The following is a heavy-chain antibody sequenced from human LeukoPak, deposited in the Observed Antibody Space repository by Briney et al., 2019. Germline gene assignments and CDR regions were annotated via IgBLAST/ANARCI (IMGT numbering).Heavy chain of an antibody. CDR2: VSYSGTT. V-gene: IGHV4-59*08. CDR1: GGSLSGQY. D-gene: IGHD3-3*01. J-gene: IGHJ5*02. CDR3: ARLRFLEWLFPWFDP. Sequence: SETLSLTCTVSGGSLSGQYWSWLRPPPRRGLEWIGYVSYSGTTKYNPSLKSRVTISVDTSKNQFSLKVNSMTAADTSVYYCARLRFLEWLFPWFDPWGQGTLITVSS.